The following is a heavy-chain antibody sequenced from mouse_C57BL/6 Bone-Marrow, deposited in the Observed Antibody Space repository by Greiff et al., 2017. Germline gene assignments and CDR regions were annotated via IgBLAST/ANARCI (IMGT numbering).Heavy chain of an antibody. Sequence: EVKLVESGAELVRPGASVKLSCTASGFNIKDDYIHWVKQRPEQGLEWIGWIDPEIGDTEYASKFQGKATITSDTSSYTAYLQLSSLTSEDTAVYYCSSFDGDYFDFWGQGTPLTVAS. D-gene: IGHD2-3*01. V-gene: IGHV14-4*01. CDR1: GFNIKDDY. CDR2: IDPEIGDT. J-gene: IGHJ2*01. CDR3: SSFDGDYFDF.